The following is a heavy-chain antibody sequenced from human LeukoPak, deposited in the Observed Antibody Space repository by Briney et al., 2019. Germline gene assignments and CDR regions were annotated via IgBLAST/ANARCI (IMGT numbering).Heavy chain of an antibody. J-gene: IGHJ4*02. Sequence: ASVNVSCKASGYTFTSYAMHWVRQAPGQRLEWMGWINAGNGNTKYSQKFQGRVTITRDTSASTAYMELSSLRSEDTAVYYCAKGGIAVATRYYFDYWGQGTLVTVSS. CDR3: AKGGIAVATRYYFDY. CDR1: GYTFTSYA. V-gene: IGHV1-3*01. D-gene: IGHD6-19*01. CDR2: INAGNGNT.